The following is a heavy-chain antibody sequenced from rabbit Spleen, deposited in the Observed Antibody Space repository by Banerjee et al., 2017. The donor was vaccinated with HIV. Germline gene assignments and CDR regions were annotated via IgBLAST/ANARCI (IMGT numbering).Heavy chain of an antibody. D-gene: IGHD1-1*01. CDR1: GVSFSFSSY. V-gene: IGHV1S45*01. J-gene: IGHJ2*01. CDR2: IDAGSSGFT. CDR3: ARNYVNAFDP. Sequence: QEQLVESGGGLVKPGASLTLTCTASGVSFSFSSYMCWVRQAPGKGLEWIACIDAGSSGFTYFATGAQGRFTISKISSTTVTLQMTRLTAADTATYFCARNYVNAFDPWGQGTLVTVS.